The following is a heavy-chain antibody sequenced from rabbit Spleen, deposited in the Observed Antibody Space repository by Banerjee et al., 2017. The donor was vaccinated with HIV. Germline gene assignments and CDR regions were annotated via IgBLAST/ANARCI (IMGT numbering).Heavy chain of an antibody. Sequence: QSLEESGGDLVKPGASLTLTCTASSFSFSSTYDMCWVRQAPGKGLEWIACINASTGKPVYATWASGRFTFSKTSSTTVTLQMTSLTAADTATYFCARGYSYGYPGYAYGTSYFNLWGPGTLVT. CDR3: ARGYSYGYPGYAYGTSYFNL. V-gene: IGHV1S40*01. CDR1: SFSFSSTYD. D-gene: IGHD6-1*01. J-gene: IGHJ4*01. CDR2: INASTGKP.